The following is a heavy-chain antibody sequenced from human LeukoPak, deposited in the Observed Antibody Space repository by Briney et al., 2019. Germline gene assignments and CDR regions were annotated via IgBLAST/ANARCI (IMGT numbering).Heavy chain of an antibody. Sequence: PGGSLRLSCAASGFTFSSYGKHWVRQAPGKGLEWVAVISYDGSNKYYADSVKGRFTISRDNSKNTLYLQMNSLRAEDTAVYYCAKDAEGYSYGLDYYDSSGYYYFDYWGQGTLVTVSS. CDR2: ISYDGSNK. V-gene: IGHV3-30*18. CDR3: AKDAEGYSYGLDYYDSSGYYYFDY. D-gene: IGHD3-22*01. CDR1: GFTFSSYG. J-gene: IGHJ4*02.